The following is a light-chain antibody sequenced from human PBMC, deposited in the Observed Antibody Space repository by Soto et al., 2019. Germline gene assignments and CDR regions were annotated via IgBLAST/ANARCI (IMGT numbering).Light chain of an antibody. Sequence: RASESISIWLAWYQQKPGKAPNLLINKASSLQSEVPSRFSASGCGTEISVSVTSLHADEFGVYYCHPYKSSATCGQGTKVDIK. CDR2: KAS. CDR3: HPYKSSAT. CDR1: ESISIW. V-gene: IGKV1-5*03. J-gene: IGKJ1*01.